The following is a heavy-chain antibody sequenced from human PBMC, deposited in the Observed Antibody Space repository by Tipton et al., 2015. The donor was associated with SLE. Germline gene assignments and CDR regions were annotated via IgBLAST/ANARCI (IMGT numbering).Heavy chain of an antibody. V-gene: IGHV1-24*01. D-gene: IGHD3-22*01. J-gene: IGHJ4*02. Sequence: QLVQSGAEVRKPGASVKVSCKVSGYTLTELSMHWVRQAPGKGLEWMGGFDPEDGETIYAQKFQGRVTMTTDTSTSTAYMELRSLRSDDTAVYYCARAYYYDTSGYYCFDYWGQGTLVTVSS. CDR3: ARAYYYDTSGYYCFDY. CDR1: GYTLTELS. CDR2: FDPEDGET.